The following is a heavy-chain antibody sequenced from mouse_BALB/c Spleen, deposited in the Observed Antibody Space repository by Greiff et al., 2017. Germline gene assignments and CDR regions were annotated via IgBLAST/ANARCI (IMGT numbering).Heavy chain of an antibody. CDR3: ARGDGSSYFDV. V-gene: IGHV5-6-5*01. Sequence: EVKLVESGGGLVKPGGSLKLSCAASGFTFSSYAMSWVRQTPEKRLEWVASISSGGSTYYPDSVKGRFTISRDNARNILYLQMSSLRSEDTAMYYCARGDGSSYFDVWGAGTTVTVSS. J-gene: IGHJ1*01. D-gene: IGHD1-1*01. CDR2: ISSGGST. CDR1: GFTFSSYA.